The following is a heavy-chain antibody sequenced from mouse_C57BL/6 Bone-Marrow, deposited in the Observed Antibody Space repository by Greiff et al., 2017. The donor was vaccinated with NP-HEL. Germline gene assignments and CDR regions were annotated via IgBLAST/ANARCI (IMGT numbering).Heavy chain of an antibody. J-gene: IGHJ4*01. V-gene: IGHV1-26*01. CDR1: GYTFTDYY. Sequence: EVQLQQSGPELVQPGASVKISCKASGYTFTDYYMNWVKLSHGQSLEWIGDIIPNNGGTSYNQKFTGKATLTVDKTSDTLYMELSGLTSEDSAVYDYARSPYYEYDGAMDYWGQGTSVTVSS. D-gene: IGHD2-4*01. CDR3: ARSPYYEYDGAMDY. CDR2: IIPNNGGT.